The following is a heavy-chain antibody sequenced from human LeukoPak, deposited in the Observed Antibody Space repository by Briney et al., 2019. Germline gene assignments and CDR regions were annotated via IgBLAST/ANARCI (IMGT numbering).Heavy chain of an antibody. Sequence: SETLSLTCTVSGGSVSSTTYFWSWMRQPPGKGRVWIASINYSESTYYNPSLKSRVTISVDTSDNQFSLKLSSVTAADTAVYYCARYVYGSGKYYFDYWGQGTLVTVSS. J-gene: IGHJ4*02. CDR2: INYSEST. CDR1: GGSVSSTTYF. D-gene: IGHD3-10*01. V-gene: IGHV4-39*01. CDR3: ARYVYGSGKYYFDY.